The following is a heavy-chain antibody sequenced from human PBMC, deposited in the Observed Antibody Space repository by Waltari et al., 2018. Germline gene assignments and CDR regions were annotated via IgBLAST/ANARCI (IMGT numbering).Heavy chain of an antibody. D-gene: IGHD3-9*01. V-gene: IGHV4-39*07. Sequence: QLQLQESGPGLVKPSETLSLACPVSGDYITNTTYHWAWIRQPPGKGLQWIATIFFNGTSYYNPSLKSRVLISVDTSKNQFSLRVTSVTVADTAVYFCARRVGDVLTGWPEFFDYWGQGNMVIVSP. CDR2: IFFNGTS. CDR3: ARRVGDVLTGWPEFFDY. J-gene: IGHJ4*02. CDR1: GDYITNTTYH.